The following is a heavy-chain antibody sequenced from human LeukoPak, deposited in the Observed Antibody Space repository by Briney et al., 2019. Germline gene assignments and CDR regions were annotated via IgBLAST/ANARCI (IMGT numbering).Heavy chain of an antibody. D-gene: IGHD5-12*01. CDR3: AKDGSAVATTFDY. J-gene: IGHJ4*02. CDR1: GFIVSSKY. CDR2: IYSGGST. Sequence: QTGGSLRLSCAASGFIVSSKYMSWVRQAPGKGLEWVSVIYSGGSTHYADSVKGRFTISRDNSKNMLYLQMNSLRAEDTAVYYCAKDGSAVATTFDYWGQGTLVTVSS. V-gene: IGHV3-66*01.